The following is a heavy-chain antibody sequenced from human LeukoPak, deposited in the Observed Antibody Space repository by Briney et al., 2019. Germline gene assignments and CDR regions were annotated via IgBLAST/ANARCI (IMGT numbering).Heavy chain of an antibody. V-gene: IGHV4-4*07. Sequence: SETLSLTCTVSGGSISSYYWSWIRQPAGKGLEWIGRIYTSGSTNYNPSLKSRVTMSVDTSKNQFSLKLSSVTAADTAVYYCARDRSYRSAVVFDPWGQGTLVTVSS. CDR3: ARDRSYRSAVVFDP. CDR1: GGSISSYY. CDR2: IYTSGST. J-gene: IGHJ5*02. D-gene: IGHD6-25*01.